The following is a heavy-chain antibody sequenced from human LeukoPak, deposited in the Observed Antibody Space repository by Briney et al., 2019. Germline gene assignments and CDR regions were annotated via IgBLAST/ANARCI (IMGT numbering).Heavy chain of an antibody. CDR1: GGSVSSGSYY. J-gene: IGHJ4*02. V-gene: IGHV4-61*01. Sequence: SETLSLTCTVSGGSVSSGSYYWGWIRQPPGKGLEWIGYIYYSGSTNYNPSLKSRVTISVDTSKNQFSLKLSSVTAADTAVYYCARDTRSSGLHWGQGTLVTVSS. D-gene: IGHD3-22*01. CDR2: IYYSGST. CDR3: ARDTRSSGLH.